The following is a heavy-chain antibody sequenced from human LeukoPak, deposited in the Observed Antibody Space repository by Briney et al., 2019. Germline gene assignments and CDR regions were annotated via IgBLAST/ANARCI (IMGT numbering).Heavy chain of an antibody. CDR3: ASRFTARQLVPADYYHMDV. CDR1: GVSFRDYT. CDR2: IIPISGTT. J-gene: IGHJ6*03. D-gene: IGHD6-13*01. Sequence: SVKVSCKASGVSFRDYTINWVRQAPGQGLEWMGAIIPISGTTDNAQRLQGRVTLTMDDSATTALMEMSSLRSEDTAVYYCASRFTARQLVPADYYHMDVWGKGTTVFVSS. V-gene: IGHV1-69*05.